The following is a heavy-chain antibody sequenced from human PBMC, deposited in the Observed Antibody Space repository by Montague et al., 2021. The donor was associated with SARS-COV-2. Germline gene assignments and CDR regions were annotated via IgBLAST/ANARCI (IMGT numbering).Heavy chain of an antibody. D-gene: IGHD3-10*01. CDR2: IYYSGST. J-gene: IGHJ4*02. CDR1: GGSISSSSYY. V-gene: IGHV4-39*07. CDR3: ARDLWVWPSVKGSFDY. Sequence: SETLSLTCTVSGGSISSSSYYWGWIRQPPGKGLEWIGSIYYSGSTYYNPSLKSRVTISVDTSKNQFSLKLSSVTAADTAVYYCARDLWVWPSVKGSFDYWGQGTLVTVSS.